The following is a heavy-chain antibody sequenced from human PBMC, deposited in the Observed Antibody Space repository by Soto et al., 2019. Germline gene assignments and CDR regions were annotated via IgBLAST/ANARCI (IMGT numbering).Heavy chain of an antibody. V-gene: IGHV2-5*02. CDR1: GVSLSTTGVG. Sequence: QITLKESGRTLVKPTQTLTLTCTLSGVSLSTTGVGVGWIRQPPGKALEWLALIYWDDDKRYSPSLKSRLTITKDTSKNQVVLTMTNLDPVDTATYYCAHRLSGDGAFDIWGQGTMVTVSS. CDR2: IYWDDDK. CDR3: AHRLSGDGAFDI. J-gene: IGHJ3*02. D-gene: IGHD3-10*01.